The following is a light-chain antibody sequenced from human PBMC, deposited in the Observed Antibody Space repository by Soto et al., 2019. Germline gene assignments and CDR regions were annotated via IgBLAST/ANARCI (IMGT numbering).Light chain of an antibody. CDR3: QQYSTSRLT. CDR2: GAS. CDR1: QSVTSSY. V-gene: IGKV3-20*01. Sequence: EIVLTQSPGTLSLSPGERATLSCRASQSVTSSYLAWYQQKPGQAPRLLISGASSRATGIPDRFCGSGSGTDFTLTISRLEPEDFAVYYCQQYSTSRLTFGGGTKVEIK. J-gene: IGKJ4*01.